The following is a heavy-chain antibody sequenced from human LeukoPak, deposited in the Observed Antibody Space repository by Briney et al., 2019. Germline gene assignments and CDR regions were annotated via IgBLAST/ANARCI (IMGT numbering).Heavy chain of an antibody. J-gene: IGHJ6*02. CDR1: GGSFSGYY. Sequence: PSETLSLTCAVYGGSFSGYYWSWIRQPPGKGLEWIGEINHSGSTNYNPSLKSRVTISVDTSKNQFFLKLSSVTAADTAVYYCARVGSYYVYYYYGMDVWGQGTTVTVSS. V-gene: IGHV4-34*01. D-gene: IGHD1-26*01. CDR3: ARVGSYYVYYYYGMDV. CDR2: INHSGST.